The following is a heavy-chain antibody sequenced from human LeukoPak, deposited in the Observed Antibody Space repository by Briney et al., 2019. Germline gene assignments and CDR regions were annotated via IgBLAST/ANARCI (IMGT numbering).Heavy chain of an antibody. V-gene: IGHV3-66*02. D-gene: IGHD5-12*01. CDR2: IYSGGTT. Sequence: PGESLRLSCAVSGVTASSSYISWVRQAPGKGLEWVSVIYSGGTTHYVDSVKGRFTISRDNSKNTLYLQMNSLRAEDTAVYYCARVGGYGGYYYYMDVWGKGTTVTVSS. J-gene: IGHJ6*03. CDR3: ARVGGYGGYYYYMDV. CDR1: GVTASSSY.